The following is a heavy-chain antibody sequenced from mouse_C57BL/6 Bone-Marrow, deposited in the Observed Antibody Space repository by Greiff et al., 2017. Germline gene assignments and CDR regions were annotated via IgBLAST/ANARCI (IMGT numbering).Heavy chain of an antibody. D-gene: IGHD2-3*01. CDR1: GYTFTSYG. J-gene: IGHJ4*01. CDR2: IYPRSGNT. Sequence: VKLLESGAELARPGASVKLSCKASGYTFTSYGISWVKQRTGQGLEWIGEIYPRSGNTYYNEKFKGKATLTADKSSRTAYMELRSLTAEDSAVYFCARDDGYYVPYYYAMDYWGQGTSVTVSS. CDR3: ARDDGYYVPYYYAMDY. V-gene: IGHV1-81*01.